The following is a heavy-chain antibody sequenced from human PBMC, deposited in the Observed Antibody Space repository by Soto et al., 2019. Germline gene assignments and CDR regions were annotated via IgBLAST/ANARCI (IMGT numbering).Heavy chain of an antibody. J-gene: IGHJ4*02. CDR2: IYYSGST. Sequence: QVQLQESGPGLVKPSQTLSLTCTVSGGSISSGGYYWSWIRQHPGKGLEWIGYIYYSGSTYYNPSLKRRVTISVDTSKNQFSLKLSSVTAADTAVYYCARDGEYCSSTSCYTILLDYWGQGTLVTVSS. CDR1: GGSISSGGYY. V-gene: IGHV4-31*03. D-gene: IGHD2-2*02. CDR3: ARDGEYCSSTSCYTILLDY.